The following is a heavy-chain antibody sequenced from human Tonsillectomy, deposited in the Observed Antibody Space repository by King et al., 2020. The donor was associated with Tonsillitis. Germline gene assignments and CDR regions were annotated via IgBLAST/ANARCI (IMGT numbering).Heavy chain of an antibody. J-gene: IGHJ3*02. Sequence: VQLVESGGVVVQPGGSLRLSCAASGFTFDDYAMHWVRQAPGKGLEWVSLISWDGGSTYYADSVKGRFTISRDNSKNSLYLQMNSLRAEDTALYYCAKVMVPYYDSSGYSGAFDIWGQGTMVTVSS. CDR3: AKVMVPYYDSSGYSGAFDI. D-gene: IGHD3-22*01. CDR1: GFTFDDYA. CDR2: ISWDGGST. V-gene: IGHV3-43D*03.